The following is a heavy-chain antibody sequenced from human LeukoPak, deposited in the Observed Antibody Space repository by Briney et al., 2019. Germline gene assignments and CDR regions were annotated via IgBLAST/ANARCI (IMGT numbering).Heavy chain of an antibody. Sequence: PGGSLRLSCAASGFTLINAWMSWVRQAPGKGLEWVGRIKSKSDGGTTDYAAPVKGRFTISRDDSKNTLYLQMNSLKTEDTAVYYCTTGLDNNWPQRYFQHWGQGTLVTVSS. CDR2: IKSKSDGGTT. V-gene: IGHV3-15*01. CDR3: TTGLDNNWPQRYFQH. J-gene: IGHJ1*01. CDR1: GFTLINAW. D-gene: IGHD1-1*01.